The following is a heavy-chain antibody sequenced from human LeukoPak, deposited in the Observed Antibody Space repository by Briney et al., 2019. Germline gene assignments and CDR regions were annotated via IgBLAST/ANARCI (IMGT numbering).Heavy chain of an antibody. CDR2: INHSGST. J-gene: IGHJ4*02. Sequence: SETLSLTCAVYGGSFSGYYWSWIRQPPGKGLEWIGEINHSGSTNYNPSLKSRVTISVDTSKNQFSLKLSSVTAADTAVYYCARGRVIAARRAFDYWGQGTLVTVSS. CDR1: GGSFSGYY. CDR3: ARGRVIAARRAFDY. V-gene: IGHV4-34*01. D-gene: IGHD6-6*01.